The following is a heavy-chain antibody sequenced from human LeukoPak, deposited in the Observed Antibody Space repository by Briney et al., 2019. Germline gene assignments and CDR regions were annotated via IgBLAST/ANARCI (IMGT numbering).Heavy chain of an antibody. D-gene: IGHD3-3*01. CDR1: GFTFSSYA. Sequence: GSLRLSCAASGFTFSSYAMTWVRQAPGKGLEWVSAISDSGGSTYYADSVKGRFTISRDNSKNTLYLQMNSLRAEDTAVYYCAKRRYYDFWSGYPDFDYWGQGTLVTVSS. J-gene: IGHJ4*02. CDR2: ISDSGGST. CDR3: AKRRYYDFWSGYPDFDY. V-gene: IGHV3-23*01.